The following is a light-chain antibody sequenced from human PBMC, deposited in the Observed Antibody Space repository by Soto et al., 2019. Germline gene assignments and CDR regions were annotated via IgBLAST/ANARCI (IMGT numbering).Light chain of an antibody. Sequence: IVLTQSPATLSLSPGERATLSXRASQSGSTYLSWYQQKTGXAPRXXXYYXSNRATGIPARLSGSGSGTDFTLTISSLEPEYFAVYYCQQRSNWTFTFGPGTKVDIK. V-gene: IGKV3-11*01. CDR2: YXS. CDR1: QSGSTY. J-gene: IGKJ3*01. CDR3: QQRSNWTFT.